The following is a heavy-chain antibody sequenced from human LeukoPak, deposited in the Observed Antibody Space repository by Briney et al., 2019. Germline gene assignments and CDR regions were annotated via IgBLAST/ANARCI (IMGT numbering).Heavy chain of an antibody. CDR3: ARDVGATPGYFDY. J-gene: IGHJ4*02. Sequence: SETLSLTCTVSGVSISSSNSYWGWIRQPPGKGLEWIGYIYNSGSTNYNPSLKSRVTISVDTSKNQFSLKLSSVTAADTAVYYCARDVGATPGYFDYWGQGTLVTVSS. CDR2: IYNSGST. CDR1: GVSISSSNSY. V-gene: IGHV4-61*01. D-gene: IGHD1-26*01.